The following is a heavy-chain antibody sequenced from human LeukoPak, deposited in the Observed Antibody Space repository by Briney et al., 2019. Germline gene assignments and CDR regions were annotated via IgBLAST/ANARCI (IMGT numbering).Heavy chain of an antibody. J-gene: IGHJ5*02. CDR1: GYTFTDYY. Sequence: ASVKVSCKPSGYTFTDYYMHWVRQTPGQGLEWMGWINPYSGGTNYAQKFQGRVTMTRDTSISTAYMELSRLTSDDTAVYYCASGTYYTCRGPWGQGTLVTVSS. V-gene: IGHV1-2*02. CDR2: INPYSGGT. CDR3: ASGTYYTCRGP. D-gene: IGHD3-3*01.